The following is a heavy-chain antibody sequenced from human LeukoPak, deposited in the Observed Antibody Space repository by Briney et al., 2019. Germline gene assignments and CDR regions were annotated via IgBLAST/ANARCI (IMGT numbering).Heavy chain of an antibody. CDR3: ARAGGREDDFWPTQNPFDY. D-gene: IGHD3-3*01. Sequence: ASVKVSCKASGYTFTSYGISWVRQAPGQGLEWMGWINAYNGNTNYAQKLQGRVTMTTDTSTSTAYLELRRLRSDDTAVYYCARAGGREDDFWPTQNPFDYWGQGTLVTVSS. CDR1: GYTFTSYG. V-gene: IGHV1-18*01. J-gene: IGHJ4*02. CDR2: INAYNGNT.